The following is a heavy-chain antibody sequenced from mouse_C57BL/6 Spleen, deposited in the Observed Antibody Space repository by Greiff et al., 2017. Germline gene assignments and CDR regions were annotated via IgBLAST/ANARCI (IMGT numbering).Heavy chain of an antibody. J-gene: IGHJ2*01. CDR2: ISYDGSN. CDR3: ARDNGGYFDY. CDR1: GYSITSGYY. V-gene: IGHV3-6*01. Sequence: EVQLQQSGPGLVKPSQSLSLTCSVTGYSITSGYYWNWIRQFPGNKLEWMGYISYDGSNNYNPSLKNRISINRDTSKNQFFLKLNSVTTEDKATXYCARDNGGYFDYWGQGTTLTVSS.